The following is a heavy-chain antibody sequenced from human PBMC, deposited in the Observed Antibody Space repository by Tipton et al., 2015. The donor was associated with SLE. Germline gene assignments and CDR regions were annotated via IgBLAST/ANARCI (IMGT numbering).Heavy chain of an antibody. CDR1: GGSINNYY. CDR3: ARGMRDGYYYYYYMDV. J-gene: IGHJ6*03. D-gene: IGHD3-10*01. V-gene: IGHV4-59*01. Sequence: TLSLTCSVSGGSINNYYWIWIRQPPGKGLEYIGYTHYSGHTNYNPSLKSRVTISVDTSKNQFSLKLSSVTAADTAVYYCARGMRDGYYYYYYMDVWGKGTTVTVSS. CDR2: THYSGHT.